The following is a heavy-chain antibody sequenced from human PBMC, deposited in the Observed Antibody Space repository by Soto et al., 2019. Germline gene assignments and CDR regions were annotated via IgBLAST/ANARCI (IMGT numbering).Heavy chain of an antibody. D-gene: IGHD5-12*01. CDR3: ARGRYSGYLRFGY. Sequence: ASAKVSSKASGYTFTSYDINWGRQATGQGLEWMGWMNPNSGNTGYAQKFQGRVTMTRNTSISTAYMELSSLRSEDTAVYYCARGRYSGYLRFGYWGQGTLVTVSS. J-gene: IGHJ4*02. CDR2: MNPNSGNT. V-gene: IGHV1-8*01. CDR1: GYTFTSYD.